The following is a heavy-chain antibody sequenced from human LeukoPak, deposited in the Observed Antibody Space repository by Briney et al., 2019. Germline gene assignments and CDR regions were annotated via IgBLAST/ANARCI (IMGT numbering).Heavy chain of an antibody. CDR3: AREKRDSMVRGVSLNYYYYMDV. CDR1: GGSFSGYY. CDR2: INHSGST. D-gene: IGHD3-10*01. J-gene: IGHJ6*03. Sequence: SETLSLTCAVYGGSFSGYYWSWIRQPPGKGLEWIGEINHSGSTNYNPSLKSRVTMSVDTSKNQFSLKLSSVTAADTAVYYCAREKRDSMVRGVSLNYYYYMDVWGKGTTVTISS. V-gene: IGHV4-34*01.